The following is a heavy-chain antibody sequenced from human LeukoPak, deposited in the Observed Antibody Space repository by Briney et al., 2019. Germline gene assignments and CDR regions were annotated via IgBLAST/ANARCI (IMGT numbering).Heavy chain of an antibody. CDR2: INHSGST. CDR1: GGSFSGYY. J-gene: IGHJ6*02. V-gene: IGHV4-34*01. D-gene: IGHD2-2*01. CDR3: ARIDEGIVVVPAAMRKNYYYGIDV. Sequence: SETLSLTCAVYGGSFSGYYWSWIRQPPGKGLEWIGEINHSGSTNYNPSLKSRVTISVDTSKNQFSLKLSSVTAADTAVYYCARIDEGIVVVPAAMRKNYYYGIDVWGQGTTVTVSS.